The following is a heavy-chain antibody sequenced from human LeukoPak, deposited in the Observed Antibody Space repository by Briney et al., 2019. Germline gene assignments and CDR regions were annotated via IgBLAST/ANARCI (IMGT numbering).Heavy chain of an antibody. CDR2: ISGSGGNT. Sequence: GGSLRLSCAASGFTFSSYTMNWVRQAPGKGLEWVSAISGSGGNTYYADSVTGRFTISRDNAKNTLYLQMNSLRVEDTVVYYCARGRPHGNDYWGQGTLVTVSS. J-gene: IGHJ4*02. CDR1: GFTFSSYT. D-gene: IGHD4-23*01. V-gene: IGHV3-23*01. CDR3: ARGRPHGNDY.